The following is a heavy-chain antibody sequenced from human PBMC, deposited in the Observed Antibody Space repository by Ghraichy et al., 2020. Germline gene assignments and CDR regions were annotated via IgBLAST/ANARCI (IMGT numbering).Heavy chain of an antibody. CDR1: GGSISSSNW. CDR3: ARRYPGDHSSGWYYFDY. CDR2: IYHSGST. V-gene: IGHV4-4*02. J-gene: IGHJ4*02. Sequence: SETLSLTCAVSGGSISSSNWWSWVRQPPGKGLEWIGEIYHSGSTNYNPSLKSRVTISVDKSKNQFSLKLSSVTAADTAVYYCARRYPGDHSSGWYYFDYWGQGTLVTVSS. D-gene: IGHD6-19*01.